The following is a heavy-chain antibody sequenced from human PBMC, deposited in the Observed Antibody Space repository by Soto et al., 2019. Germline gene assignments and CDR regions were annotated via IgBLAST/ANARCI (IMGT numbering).Heavy chain of an antibody. CDR3: AKEIKPVSSPWDFDY. Sequence: QVHLVESGGVVVQPGRSLRLSCTASGFTFSSYGMSWVRQAPGKGLEWMTIISYDGSLKYYADSVKGRFTVSRDNSKNTLYLQMNSLRADDTAVYYCAKEIKPVSSPWDFDYWGQGTLVTVSS. J-gene: IGHJ4*02. CDR1: GFTFSSYG. D-gene: IGHD1-26*01. CDR2: ISYDGSLK. V-gene: IGHV3-30*18.